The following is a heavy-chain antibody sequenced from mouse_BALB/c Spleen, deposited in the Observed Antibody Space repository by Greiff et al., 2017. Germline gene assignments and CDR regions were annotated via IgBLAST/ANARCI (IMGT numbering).Heavy chain of an antibody. J-gene: IGHJ1*01. CDR3: ARWGSRGYFDV. CDR1: GFNIKDTY. V-gene: IGHV14-3*02. D-gene: IGHD1-1*02. CDR2: IDPANGNT. Sequence: VQLQQSGAELVKPGASVKLSCTASGFNIKDTYMHWVKQRPEQGLEWIGRIDPANGNTKYDPKFQGKATISADTSSNTAYLQLSSLTSEDTAVYYCARWGSRGYFDVWGAGTTVTVSS.